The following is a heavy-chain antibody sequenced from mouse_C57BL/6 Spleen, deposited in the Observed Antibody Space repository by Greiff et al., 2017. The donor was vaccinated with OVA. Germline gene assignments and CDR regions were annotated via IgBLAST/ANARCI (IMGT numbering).Heavy chain of an antibody. D-gene: IGHD2-4*01. CDR2: IDPETGGT. Sequence: VQLQESGAELVRPGASVMLSCKASGYTFTDYEMHWVKQTPVHGLEWIGAIDPETGGTAYNQKFKGKAILTADKSSSTAYMELRSLTSEDSAVYYCTRGGYDYDVAWFAYWGQGTLVTVSA. CDR3: TRGGYDYDVAWFAY. CDR1: GYTFTDYE. J-gene: IGHJ3*01. V-gene: IGHV1-15*01.